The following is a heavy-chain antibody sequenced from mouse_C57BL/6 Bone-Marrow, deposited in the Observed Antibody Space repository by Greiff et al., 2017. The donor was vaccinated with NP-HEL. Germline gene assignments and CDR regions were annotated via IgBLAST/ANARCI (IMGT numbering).Heavy chain of an antibody. J-gene: IGHJ4*01. CDR1: GFTFSSYA. CDR3: TRGDRQLRGGAMDY. D-gene: IGHD3-2*02. CDR2: ISSGGDYI. Sequence: EVQLVESGEGLVKPGGSLKLSCAASGFTFSSYAMSWVRQTPEKRLEWVAYISSGGDYIYYADTVKGRFPISRDNARNTLYLQMSSLKSEDTAMYYCTRGDRQLRGGAMDYWGQGTSVTVSS. V-gene: IGHV5-9-1*02.